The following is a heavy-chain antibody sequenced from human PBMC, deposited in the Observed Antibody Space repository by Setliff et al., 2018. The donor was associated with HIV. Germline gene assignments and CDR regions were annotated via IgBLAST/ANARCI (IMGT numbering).Heavy chain of an antibody. J-gene: IGHJ4*02. CDR3: AKVDNGHCTSASCRDFDY. CDR2: IDPSGSRI. CDR1: EFTLSGYS. Sequence: GGSLRLSCAASEFTLSGYSMSWVRQVPGKGLEWVSAIDPSGSRIFYSDSVKGRFTISRDNSKTTLYLQMNSLTAEDTAVYYCAKVDNGHCTSASCRDFDYWGQGTLVTVSS. V-gene: IGHV3-23*01. D-gene: IGHD2-2*03.